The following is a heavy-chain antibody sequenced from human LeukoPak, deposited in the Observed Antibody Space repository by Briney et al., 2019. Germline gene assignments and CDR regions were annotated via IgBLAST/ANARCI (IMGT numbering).Heavy chain of an antibody. Sequence: GGSLRLSCAASGFTFSSYAMSWVRQAPGKGLEWVSAISGSGGSTYYADSVKGRFTISRDNSKNTLYLQMNSLRAEDTAVYYCAKDDIPYYYDSSGYSPDYWGQGTLVTVSS. CDR2: ISGSGGST. V-gene: IGHV3-23*01. J-gene: IGHJ4*02. D-gene: IGHD3-22*01. CDR1: GFTFSSYA. CDR3: AKDDIPYYYDSSGYSPDY.